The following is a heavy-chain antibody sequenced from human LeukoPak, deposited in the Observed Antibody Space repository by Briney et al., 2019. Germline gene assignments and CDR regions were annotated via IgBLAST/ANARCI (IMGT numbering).Heavy chain of an antibody. V-gene: IGHV4-59*01. J-gene: IGHJ6*03. D-gene: IGHD3-9*01. Sequence: PSETLSLTCTVSGGSISSYYWSWIRQPPGKGLEWIGYIYYSGSTNYNPSLKSRVTISADTSKNQFSLKLSSVTAADTAVYYCARGVATLTGSWGIGFYYYYMDVWGKGTTVTVSS. CDR1: GGSISSYY. CDR3: ARGVATLTGSWGIGFYYYYMDV. CDR2: IYYSGST.